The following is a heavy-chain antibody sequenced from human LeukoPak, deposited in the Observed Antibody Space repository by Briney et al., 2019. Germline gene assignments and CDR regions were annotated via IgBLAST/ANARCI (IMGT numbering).Heavy chain of an antibody. CDR3: ARGRLTSVTT. V-gene: IGHV3-66*01. CDR1: GFTVSSNY. J-gene: IGHJ4*02. CDR2: IYSGGST. Sequence: GGSLRLSCAASGFTVSSNYMSWVRQAPGKGLEWVSVIYSGGSTYYADSVKRRFIISRDNSKNTLYLQINSLRAEDTAEYYCARGRLTSVTTWGQGTLVTVSS. D-gene: IGHD4-17*01.